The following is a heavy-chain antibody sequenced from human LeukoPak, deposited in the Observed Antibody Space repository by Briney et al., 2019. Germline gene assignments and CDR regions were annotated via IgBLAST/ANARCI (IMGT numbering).Heavy chain of an antibody. CDR1: GGSIISSDYH. Sequence: SETLSLTCTVSGGSIISSDYHWGWVRQHPGKGLEWIGYIHHSGSTYYNPSLKSRVIISVDTSKNQFSLKLNSVTAADTAVYYCASYGSGSYRFDPWGQGTLVTASS. CDR3: ASYGSGSYRFDP. D-gene: IGHD3-10*01. CDR2: IHHSGST. J-gene: IGHJ5*02. V-gene: IGHV4-31*03.